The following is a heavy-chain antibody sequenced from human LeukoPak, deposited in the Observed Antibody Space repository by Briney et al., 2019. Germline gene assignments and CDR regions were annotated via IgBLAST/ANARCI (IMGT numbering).Heavy chain of an antibody. D-gene: IGHD6-13*01. CDR3: AREPLAAAKIREKRYYFDY. V-gene: IGHV3-21*01. CDR1: GFTFSSYS. CDR2: ISSSSSYI. Sequence: GGSLRLSCAASGFTFSSYSMNWVRQAPGKGLEWVSSISSSSSYIYYADSVKGRFTISRDNAKNSLYLQMNSLRAEDTAVYYCAREPLAAAKIREKRYYFDYWGQGTLVTVPS. J-gene: IGHJ4*02.